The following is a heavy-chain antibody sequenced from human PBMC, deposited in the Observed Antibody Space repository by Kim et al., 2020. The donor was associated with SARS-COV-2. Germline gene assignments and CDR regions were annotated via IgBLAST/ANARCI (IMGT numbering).Heavy chain of an antibody. D-gene: IGHD3-22*01. CDR2: INPSGGRT. J-gene: IGHJ4*02. CDR1: GYTFTSHY. Sequence: ASVKVSCKASGYTFTSHYMVWLRQAPGQGLEWVALINPSGGRTTYAQKFQGRVTVTSDTSTSTVYMHFSSLKSEDTAVYYCARVLSLVVWDHWGQGTLVT. V-gene: IGHV1-46*01. CDR3: ARVLSLVVWDH.